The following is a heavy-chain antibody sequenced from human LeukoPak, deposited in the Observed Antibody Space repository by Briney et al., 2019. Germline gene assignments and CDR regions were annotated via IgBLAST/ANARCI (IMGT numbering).Heavy chain of an antibody. V-gene: IGHV1-18*01. Sequence: AASVKVSCKASGYTFTSYGISWVRQAPGQGLEWMGWISVYNGNTNYAQKLQGRVTMTTDTSTSTAYMELRSLRSDDTAVYYCARDYHDGSGWYRPDAFDIWGQGTMVTVSS. CDR3: ARDYHDGSGWYRPDAFDI. J-gene: IGHJ3*02. CDR1: GYTFTSYG. CDR2: ISVYNGNT. D-gene: IGHD6-19*01.